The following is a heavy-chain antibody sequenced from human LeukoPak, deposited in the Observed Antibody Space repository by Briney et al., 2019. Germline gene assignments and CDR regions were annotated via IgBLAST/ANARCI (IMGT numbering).Heavy chain of an antibody. CDR1: GGSISSYY. D-gene: IGHD4-17*01. CDR3: ARGGSHGDYEFDY. J-gene: IGHJ4*02. Sequence: SETLSLTCTVSGGSISSYYWSWIRQPPGKGLEWIGYIYYSGSTNYNPSLKSRVTISVDTSKNQFSLKLSPVTAADTAVYYCARGGSHGDYEFDYWGQGTLVTVSS. CDR2: IYYSGST. V-gene: IGHV4-59*01.